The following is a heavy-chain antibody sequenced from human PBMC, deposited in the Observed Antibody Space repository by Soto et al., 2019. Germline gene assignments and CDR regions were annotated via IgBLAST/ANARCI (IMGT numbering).Heavy chain of an antibody. CDR2: ISGSGGST. J-gene: IGHJ4*02. Sequence: EVQMLESGGGLVQPGESLRLSCAASGFTFSSYAMSWVRQAPGKGLKWVSTISGSGGSTYYAESVKGRFTISRDNSKNTLYLQMNSLRAEDTAVYYCAKDRAEWGSYDYWGQVILVTVSS. CDR3: AKDRAEWGSYDY. CDR1: GFTFSSYA. D-gene: IGHD7-27*01. V-gene: IGHV3-23*01.